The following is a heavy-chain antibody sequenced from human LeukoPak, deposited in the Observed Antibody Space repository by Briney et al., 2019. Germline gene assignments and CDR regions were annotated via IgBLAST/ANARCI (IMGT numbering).Heavy chain of an antibody. CDR2: VNHEGDS. J-gene: IGHJ6*03. Sequence: KPSETLSLTCAVYGVSLRGYYWRWIRQSPEKGLEWIGEVNHEGDSIYSPSLKSRLTVSVDMSKNQFSLNLRSVTAADTAVYFCARGSNYVSDYYFDVWGKGTTVIVSS. V-gene: IGHV4-34*01. CDR3: ARGSNYVSDYYFDV. D-gene: IGHD4-11*01. CDR1: GVSLRGYY.